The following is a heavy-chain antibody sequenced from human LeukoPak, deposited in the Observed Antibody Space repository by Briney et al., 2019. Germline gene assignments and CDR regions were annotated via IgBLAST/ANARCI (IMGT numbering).Heavy chain of an antibody. V-gene: IGHV4-39*01. CDR3: ATTSGYRNYYYYYIDV. CDR2: SFDGGNS. D-gene: IGHD3-22*01. Sequence: SETLSLTYTVSGVSISNTVYYWGWIRQAPGKGLEWIGTSFDGGNSYYNPSLKSRVTMSVDGSKNQFSLTLASVTAADTAVYYCATTSGYRNYYYYYIDVWGKGTTVTVSS. J-gene: IGHJ6*03. CDR1: GVSISNTVYY.